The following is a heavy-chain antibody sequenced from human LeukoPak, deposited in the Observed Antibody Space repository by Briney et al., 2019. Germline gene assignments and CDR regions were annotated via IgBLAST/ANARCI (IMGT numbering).Heavy chain of an antibody. Sequence: GESLKISCKGSGYSFTSYWIGWVRQMPGKGLEWMGIIYPGDSDTRYSPSFQGQVTISADKSISTAYLQWSSLKASDTAMYYCARRRGRVNNWNDWYFDLWGRGTLVTVSS. CDR1: GYSFTSYW. D-gene: IGHD1-20*01. V-gene: IGHV5-51*01. CDR3: ARRRGRVNNWNDWYFDL. CDR2: IYPGDSDT. J-gene: IGHJ2*01.